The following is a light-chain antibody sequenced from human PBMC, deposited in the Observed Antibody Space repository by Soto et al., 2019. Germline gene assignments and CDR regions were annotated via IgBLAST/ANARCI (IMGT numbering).Light chain of an antibody. CDR3: KKYGGSPVYT. CDR2: GGS. CDR1: QSISSSY. V-gene: IGKV3-20*01. Sequence: EIVLTQSPGTLSLSPGERATLSCRASQSISSSYLAWYQQRPGQAPRLLIYGGSSRTTGIPDRFSGSGSGTEFTLTINRLEPEDFAVYYCKCKKYGGSPVYTFGQGTKLEIK. J-gene: IGKJ2*01.